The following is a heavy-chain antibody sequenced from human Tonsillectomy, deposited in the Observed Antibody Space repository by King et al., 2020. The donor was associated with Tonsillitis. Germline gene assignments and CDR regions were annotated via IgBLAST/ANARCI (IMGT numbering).Heavy chain of an antibody. D-gene: IGHD1/OR15-1a*01. V-gene: IGHV1-3*01. CDR3: ARENNFGFYFDY. CDR2: INVGNGNT. CDR1: GYTFTNYA. J-gene: IGHJ4*02. Sequence: QLVQSGAEVKKPGASVKVSCKASGYTFTNYAMHWVRQAPGQRLEWMGWINVGNGNTIYSQNFQGRVTIIRDTSASTAYMDLRSLRSEDTAVYYCARENNFGFYFDYWGQGTLVTVSS.